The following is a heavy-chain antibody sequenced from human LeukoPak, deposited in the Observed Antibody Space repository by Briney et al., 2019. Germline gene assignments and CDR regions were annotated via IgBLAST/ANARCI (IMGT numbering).Heavy chain of an antibody. Sequence: GGSLRLSCAASGFTFSSYWMSWVRQAPGKGLEWVANIKQDGSEKYYVDSVKGRFTISRDNAKNSLYLQMNSVRAEDTAVYYCARGVATILYWYFDLWGRGTLVTVSS. CDR2: IKQDGSEK. J-gene: IGHJ2*01. CDR1: GFTFSSYW. V-gene: IGHV3-7*02. CDR3: ARGVATILYWYFDL. D-gene: IGHD5-12*01.